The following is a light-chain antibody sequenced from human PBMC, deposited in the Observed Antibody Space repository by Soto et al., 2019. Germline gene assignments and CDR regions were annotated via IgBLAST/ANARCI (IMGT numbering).Light chain of an antibody. J-gene: IGKJ5*01. Sequence: PSSLSASVGDRVTINCRASQGISTYLNWYQQKPGKAPKVLIYEASSLQSGVPSRFSGSGSGTDFTLTISSLEPEDFAVYYCQQGSKWPTTLGQGTRLEIK. CDR3: QQGSKWPTT. V-gene: IGKV1-39*01. CDR1: QGISTY. CDR2: EAS.